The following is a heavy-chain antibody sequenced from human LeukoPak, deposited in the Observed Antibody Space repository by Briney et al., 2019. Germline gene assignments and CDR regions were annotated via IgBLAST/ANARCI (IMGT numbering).Heavy chain of an antibody. D-gene: IGHD2-2*01. CDR1: GYTFTSYG. CDR3: ARVQDCSSTSCYAYYFDY. V-gene: IGHV1-18*01. CDR2: ISAYNGNT. J-gene: IGHJ4*02. Sequence: GASVKVSCKASGYTFTSYGISWVRQAPGQGLEWMGWISAYNGNTNYAQKLQGRVTMTTDTSTSTAYMELRGLRSEDTAVYYCARVQDCSSTSCYAYYFDYWGQGTLVTVSS.